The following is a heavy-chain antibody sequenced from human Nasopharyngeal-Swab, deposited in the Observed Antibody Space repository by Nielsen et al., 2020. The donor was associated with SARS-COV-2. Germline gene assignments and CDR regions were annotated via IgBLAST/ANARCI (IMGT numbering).Heavy chain of an antibody. V-gene: IGHV3-30*18. CDR1: AFTFTNYG. J-gene: IGHJ4*02. D-gene: IGHD3-10*01. Sequence: GGSLRLSCAASAFTFTNYGIHWVRQAPGKGLEWVAIMSFDGSDEYYADSVKGRFTISRDISKNTLYLQMNSLRPEDTAVYYCAKERYQSGSGKYPRDFDQWGQGTLVTVSS. CDR3: AKERYQSGSGKYPRDFDQ. CDR2: MSFDGSDE.